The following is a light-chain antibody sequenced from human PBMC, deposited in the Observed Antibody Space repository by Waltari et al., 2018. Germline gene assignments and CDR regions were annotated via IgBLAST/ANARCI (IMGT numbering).Light chain of an antibody. CDR3: CSYAGAYTFV. V-gene: IGLV2-11*01. CDR2: DVV. Sequence: QSALTQPPSVSASPGQSVTIPCSGSINDVGVEDYVSWYQQLPGKAPKLILYDVVKRPSGFPSRFSGSKYGTTASLTISGLQTDDEATYYCCSYAGAYTFVFGGGTKLTVL. J-gene: IGLJ3*02. CDR1: INDVGVEDY.